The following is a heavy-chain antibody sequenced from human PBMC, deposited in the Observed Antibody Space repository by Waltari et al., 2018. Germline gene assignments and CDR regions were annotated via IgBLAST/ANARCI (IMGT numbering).Heavy chain of an antibody. V-gene: IGHV3-7*03. CDR3: ATYRWLGY. D-gene: IGHD3-10*01. J-gene: IGHJ4*02. CDR2: INHDGSEK. CDR1: GFMFSSYW. Sequence: EVQLVASGGGLVQPGGSLRLSCGVSGFMFSSYWMTWVRQGPGKGLEWVANINHDGSEKYYVDSVKGRFTISRDNTKSSLFLQMNSLRAEDTAVYYCATYRWLGYWGQGSLVTVSS.